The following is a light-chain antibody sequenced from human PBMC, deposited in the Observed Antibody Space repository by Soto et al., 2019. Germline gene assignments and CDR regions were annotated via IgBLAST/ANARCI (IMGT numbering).Light chain of an antibody. V-gene: IGLV2-14*01. CDR2: EVR. J-gene: IGLJ3*02. CDR1: SSDVGGYNY. CDR3: SSYTRSSALV. Sequence: QSALTQPASVSGSPGQSITISCTGTSSDVGGYNYVSWYQQHPGKAPKLMIYEVRNRPSGVPNRFSGSKSGNTASLTISGLQAEDEADDYCSSYTRSSALVFGGGTKLTVL.